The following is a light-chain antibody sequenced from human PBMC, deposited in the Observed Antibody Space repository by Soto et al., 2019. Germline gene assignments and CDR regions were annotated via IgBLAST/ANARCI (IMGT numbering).Light chain of an antibody. CDR1: SSDVGDYDY. Sequence: SALTQPRSVSGSPGQSVTISCTGTSSDVGDYDYVSWYQQHPGKVPKLMIYDVSKRPSGVPDRFSGSKSGNTASLTISGLQAEDEADYYCCSYAGSYTWVFGAGTKLTVL. CDR2: DVS. J-gene: IGLJ3*02. CDR3: CSYAGSYTWV. V-gene: IGLV2-11*01.